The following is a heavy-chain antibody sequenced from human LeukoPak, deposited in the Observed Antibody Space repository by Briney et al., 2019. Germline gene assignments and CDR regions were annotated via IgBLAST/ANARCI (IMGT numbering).Heavy chain of an antibody. CDR3: ARDPALAWIQLWSYFDY. D-gene: IGHD5-18*01. Sequence: GRSLRLSCAASGFTFSSYAMHWVRQAPGKGLEGGAVISYDGSNKYYADSVKGRLTISRDNSRNTLYLQMNSLRAEDTAVYYCARDPALAWIQLWSYFDYWGQGTLVTVSS. CDR1: GFTFSSYA. V-gene: IGHV3-30*04. J-gene: IGHJ4*02. CDR2: ISYDGSNK.